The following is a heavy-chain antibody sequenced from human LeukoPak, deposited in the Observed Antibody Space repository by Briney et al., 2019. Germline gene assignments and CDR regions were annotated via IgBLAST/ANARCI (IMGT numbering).Heavy chain of an antibody. CDR3: ARRDYGGKHFDY. J-gene: IGHJ4*02. D-gene: IGHD4-23*01. CDR1: GGSISSYY. CDR2: ISYSGST. Sequence: SETLSLTCTVFGGSISSYYWSWIRQPPGRGLGWLGYISYSGSTSYNPSLKSRVTISLGTSRNQFSLKLTSVTAADTAMYYCARRDYGGKHFDYWGQGTLVTVSS. V-gene: IGHV4-59*08.